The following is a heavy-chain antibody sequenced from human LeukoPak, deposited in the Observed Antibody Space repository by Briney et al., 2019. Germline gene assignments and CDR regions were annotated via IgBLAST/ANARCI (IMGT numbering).Heavy chain of an antibody. CDR1: GGSISSSSYY. Sequence: SETLSLTCTVSGGSISSSSYYWGWIRQPPGKGLEWIGSIYYSGSTNYNPSLKSRVTISVDTSKNQFSLKLSSVTAADTAVYYCARGYGVLRYFDWLLVPGWFDPWGQGTLVTVSS. J-gene: IGHJ5*02. CDR3: ARGYGVLRYFDWLLVPGWFDP. CDR2: IYYSGST. D-gene: IGHD3-9*01. V-gene: IGHV4-39*07.